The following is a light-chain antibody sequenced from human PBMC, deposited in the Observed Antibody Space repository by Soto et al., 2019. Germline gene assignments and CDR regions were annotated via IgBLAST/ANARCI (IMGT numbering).Light chain of an antibody. Sequence: QSALTQPASVSGSPGQSITISCTGTSSDVGSYNLVSWYQQHPGKAPKLMIYEGSKRHSGVSNRFSGSKSGNTASLTISGLQAEDEADYYCCSYAGSSNSFGGGTKLTV. CDR2: EGS. V-gene: IGLV2-23*01. CDR1: SSDVGSYNL. J-gene: IGLJ2*01. CDR3: CSYAGSSNS.